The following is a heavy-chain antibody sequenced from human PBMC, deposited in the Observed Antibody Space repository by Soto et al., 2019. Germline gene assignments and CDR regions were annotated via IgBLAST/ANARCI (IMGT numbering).Heavy chain of an antibody. D-gene: IGHD6-19*01. CDR1: GGSISSSSYY. Sequence: QLQLQESGPGLVKPSETLSLTCTVSGGSISSSSYYWGWIRQPPGKGLEWIGSIYYSGSTYYNPSLKSRVTISVDTSKNQFSLKLSCVTAADTAVYYCASLGYSSGWYGAGYWGQGTLVTVSS. J-gene: IGHJ4*02. V-gene: IGHV4-39*01. CDR2: IYYSGST. CDR3: ASLGYSSGWYGAGY.